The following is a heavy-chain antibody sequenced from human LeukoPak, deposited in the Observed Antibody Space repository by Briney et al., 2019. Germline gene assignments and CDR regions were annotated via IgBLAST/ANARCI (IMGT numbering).Heavy chain of an antibody. Sequence: HPGGSLRLSCAASGLSFSNYAMSSVRQAPGKGLEWVSAINYNGGSSYYADSVKGRFTISRDNSKNTLYLQMNGLRAEDTAVYYCAKIARPGSEDYWGQGTLVTVSS. CDR2: INYNGGSS. V-gene: IGHV3-23*01. D-gene: IGHD3-10*01. J-gene: IGHJ4*02. CDR1: GLSFSNYA. CDR3: AKIARPGSEDY.